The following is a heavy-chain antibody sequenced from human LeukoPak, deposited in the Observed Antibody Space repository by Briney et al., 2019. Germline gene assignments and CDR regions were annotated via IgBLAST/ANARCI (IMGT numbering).Heavy chain of an antibody. CDR3: AREFPSSGWLDY. V-gene: IGHV1-2*02. CDR2: INPNSGGT. CDR1: GYTFTGYY. Sequence: ASVKVSCKASGYTFTGYYMHWVRQAPGQGLEWMGWINPNSGGTNYAQKFQGRVTMTRDTSISTAYMELSSLRSEDTAVYYCAREFPSSGWLDYWGQGTLVTVSS. J-gene: IGHJ4*02. D-gene: IGHD6-19*01.